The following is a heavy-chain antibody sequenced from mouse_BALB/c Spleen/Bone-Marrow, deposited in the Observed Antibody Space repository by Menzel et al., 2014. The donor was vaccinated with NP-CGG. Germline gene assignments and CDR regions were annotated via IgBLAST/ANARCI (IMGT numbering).Heavy chain of an antibody. CDR1: GFTFSSFG. CDR3: ASSGGGSGYFDY. J-gene: IGHJ2*01. CDR2: ISSGSSTV. D-gene: IGHD1-1*02. Sequence: EVQLVESGGGLVQPGGSRKLSCAASGFTFSSFGMHWVRQAPEKGLEWVAYISSGSSTVYYADKVMGRFTIPRDNPKNTLFLQMTSLRSEDTAMYYCASSGGGSGYFDYWGQGTTLTVSS. V-gene: IGHV5-17*02.